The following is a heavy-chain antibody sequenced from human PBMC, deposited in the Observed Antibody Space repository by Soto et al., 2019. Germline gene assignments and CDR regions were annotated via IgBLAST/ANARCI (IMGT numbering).Heavy chain of an antibody. CDR1: GFTFSSYA. V-gene: IGHV3-30-3*01. CDR2: ISYDGSNK. CDR3: ARARGIGHSRGWFDP. Sequence: QVQLVESGEGVVQPGRSLRLSGAASGFTFSSYAMHWVREAPGKGLEWVAVISYDGSNKYYADSVKGRFTISRDNSKNTLYLQMNSLRAEDTAVYYCARARGIGHSRGWFDPWGQGTLVTVSS. J-gene: IGHJ5*02. D-gene: IGHD3-16*01.